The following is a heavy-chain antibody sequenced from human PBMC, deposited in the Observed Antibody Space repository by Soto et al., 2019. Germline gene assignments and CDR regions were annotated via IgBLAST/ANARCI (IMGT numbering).Heavy chain of an antibody. CDR3: ARGRIGYMDV. Sequence: EVQLVESGGGLVQPGGSLRLSCAAAGFTFSSYDMHLVRQPTGKGLEWVSAIGTAGDTYYPGSVKCRFTISRENAKNSWYLQMNSLRAGDTAVYYCARGRIGYMDVWGKGTTVTVSS. CDR1: GFTFSSYD. J-gene: IGHJ6*03. V-gene: IGHV3-13*01. CDR2: IGTAGDT. D-gene: IGHD2-15*01.